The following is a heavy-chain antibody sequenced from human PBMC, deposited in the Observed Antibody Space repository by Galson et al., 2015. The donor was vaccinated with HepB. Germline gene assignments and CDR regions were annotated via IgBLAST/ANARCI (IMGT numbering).Heavy chain of an antibody. CDR3: ARGETVGPTTGFDC. D-gene: IGHD1-26*01. J-gene: IGHJ4*02. Sequence: SLRLSCAASGFAFTNHSMNWVRQPPGKGLEWVASINPNSYYIFHAESVEGRFIISRDNDKNSLYLQMHSLRVEDTAVYYCARGETVGPTTGFDCWGQGTLVTVSS. CDR2: INPNSYYI. V-gene: IGHV3-21*01. CDR1: GFAFTNHS.